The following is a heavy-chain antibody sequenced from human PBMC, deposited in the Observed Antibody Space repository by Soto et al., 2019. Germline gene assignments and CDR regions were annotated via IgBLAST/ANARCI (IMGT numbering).Heavy chain of an antibody. D-gene: IGHD3-9*01. CDR2: IYYSGST. Sequence: QVQLQEPGPGLVKPSQTLSLTCTVSGGSISSGDYYWSWIRHPPGKGLEWIGYIYYSGSTYYNQSRKSRVTMSVDTSKIQFSLKLSSVTAADTAVYYCARGASLYYDILTGYYVDCWGQGTLVTVSS. CDR3: ARGASLYYDILTGYYVDC. CDR1: GGSISSGDYY. J-gene: IGHJ4*02. V-gene: IGHV4-30-4*01.